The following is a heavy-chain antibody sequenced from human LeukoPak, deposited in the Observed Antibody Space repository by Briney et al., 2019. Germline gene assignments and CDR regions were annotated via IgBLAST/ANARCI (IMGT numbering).Heavy chain of an antibody. CDR1: GFTFSSYG. Sequence: PGGSLRLSCAASGFTFSSYGMSWVRQAPGKGLEWVSAISGSGGSTYYADSVKGRFTISRDNSKNTLYLQMNSLKTEDTAVYYCTTDFRWELLRIRFFDYWGQGTLVTVSS. D-gene: IGHD1-26*01. V-gene: IGHV3-23*01. J-gene: IGHJ4*02. CDR2: ISGSGGST. CDR3: TTDFRWELLRIRFFDY.